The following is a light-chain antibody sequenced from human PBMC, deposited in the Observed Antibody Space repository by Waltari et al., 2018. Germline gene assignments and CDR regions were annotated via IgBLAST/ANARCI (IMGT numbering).Light chain of an antibody. J-gene: IGKJ5*01. CDR3: QYADTSLIT. V-gene: IGKV3-20*01. Sequence: EIALTQSPGTLSLSPGERATLSCSASQIVSSSYLAWYHHKPGQPPRLLIYGASNRATGIPDRFSGSGSGTDFTLTINRLEPEDFAVYYCQYADTSLITFGQGTRLEIK. CDR1: QIVSSSY. CDR2: GAS.